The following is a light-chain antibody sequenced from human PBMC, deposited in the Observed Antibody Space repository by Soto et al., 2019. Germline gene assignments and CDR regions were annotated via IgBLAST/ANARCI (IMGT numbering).Light chain of an antibody. Sequence: QSALTQPASVSGSPGQSITISCTRTSSDVGGYNYVSWYQQHPGKAPKLIIYEVSNRPSGVSTRFSGSKSGNTASLAISGLQAEDEADYSCTSYTSSNTWVFGGGTKLTVL. J-gene: IGLJ3*02. CDR1: SSDVGGYNY. V-gene: IGLV2-14*01. CDR2: EVS. CDR3: TSYTSSNTWV.